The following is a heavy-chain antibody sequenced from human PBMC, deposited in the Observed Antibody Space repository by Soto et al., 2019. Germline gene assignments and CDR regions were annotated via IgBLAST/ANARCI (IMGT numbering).Heavy chain of an antibody. CDR2: IYHSGST. D-gene: IGHD3-22*01. J-gene: IGHJ4*02. Sequence: QLQLQESGSGLVKPSQTLSLTCAVSGGSISSGGYSWSWIRQPPGKGLEWIGYIYHSGSTYYNPSLKSRVTIAVDRSKNQFSLKLSSVTAADTAVYYCAREARDSSGYYFSYFDYWGQGTLVTVSS. V-gene: IGHV4-30-2*01. CDR3: AREARDSSGYYFSYFDY. CDR1: GGSISSGGYS.